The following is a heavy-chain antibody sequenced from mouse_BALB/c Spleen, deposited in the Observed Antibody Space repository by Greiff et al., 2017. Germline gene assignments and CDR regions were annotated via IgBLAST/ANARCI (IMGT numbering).Heavy chain of an antibody. CDR3: AREGLQNAMDY. CDR2: ISDGGSYT. Sequence: EVMLVESGGGLVKPGGSLKLSCAASGFTFSDYYMYWVRQTPEKRLEWVATISDGGSYTYYPDSVKGRFTISRDNAKNNLYLQMSSLKSEDTAMYYCAREGLQNAMDYWGQGTSVTVSS. J-gene: IGHJ4*01. CDR1: GFTFSDYY. D-gene: IGHD2-4*01. V-gene: IGHV5-4*02.